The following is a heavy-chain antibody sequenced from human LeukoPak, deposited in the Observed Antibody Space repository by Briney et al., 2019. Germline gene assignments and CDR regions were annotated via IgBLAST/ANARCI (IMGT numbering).Heavy chain of an antibody. J-gene: IGHJ3*02. Sequence: SETLSLTCTVSGGSISSSSYYWGWIRQPPGKGLEWIGSIYYSGSTYYNPSLKSRVTISVDTSKNQFSLKLSSVTAADTAVYYCARDLSIVVVVAPWRAFDIWGQGTMVTVSS. CDR3: ARDLSIVVVVAPWRAFDI. CDR2: IYYSGST. D-gene: IGHD2-15*01. V-gene: IGHV4-39*07. CDR1: GGSISSSSYY.